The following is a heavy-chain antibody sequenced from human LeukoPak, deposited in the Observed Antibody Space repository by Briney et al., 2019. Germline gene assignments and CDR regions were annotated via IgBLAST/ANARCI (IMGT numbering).Heavy chain of an antibody. Sequence: GGSLRLSCAASGFTVNNNYMSWVRQAPGKGLEWVSVIYSGGSTYYADSVKGRFTISRDNSKNTLYLQMNSLRAEDTAVYYCATYGIAVAGISWGQGTLVTVSS. V-gene: IGHV3-53*01. D-gene: IGHD6-19*01. CDR3: ATYGIAVAGIS. CDR2: IYSGGST. J-gene: IGHJ4*02. CDR1: GFTVNNNY.